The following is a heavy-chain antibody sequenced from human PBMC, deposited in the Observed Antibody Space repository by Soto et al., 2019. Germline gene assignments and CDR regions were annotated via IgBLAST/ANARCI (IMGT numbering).Heavy chain of an antibody. D-gene: IGHD3-3*01. J-gene: IGHJ4*02. Sequence: GGSLRLSCAASGFTFSTYAMTWVRQGPGKGLEWVSAITGTGGSTYYADSVKGRFTVSRDTSKNTLYLEMSSLRAEDTAVYYCAKNVGGVTSDFHYWGQGTLVTVSS. CDR3: AKNVGGVTSDFHY. CDR2: ITGTGGST. CDR1: GFTFSTYA. V-gene: IGHV3-23*01.